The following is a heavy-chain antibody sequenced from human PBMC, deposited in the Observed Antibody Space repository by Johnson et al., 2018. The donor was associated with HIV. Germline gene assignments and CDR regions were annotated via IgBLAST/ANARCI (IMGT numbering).Heavy chain of an antibody. CDR1: GFTFSSYW. J-gene: IGHJ3*02. D-gene: IGHD2-21*01. CDR3: AILGWGALDI. Sequence: EMQLVESGGGLVQPGGSLRLSCAASGFTFSSYWMNWVRQAPGKGLEWVANIKEDVSEKYYVDSVRGRFTISRDNAKNSLYLQMSSLRAEDTAIYYCAILGWGALDIWGQGTMVTVSS. CDR2: IKEDVSEK. V-gene: IGHV3-7*03.